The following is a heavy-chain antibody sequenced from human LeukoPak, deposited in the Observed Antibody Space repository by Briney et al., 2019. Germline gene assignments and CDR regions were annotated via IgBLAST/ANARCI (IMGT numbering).Heavy chain of an antibody. Sequence: SETLSLTCTVSGGSISSCYWSWIRQPPGKGLEWIGYIYYSGSTNYNPSLKSRVTISVDTSKNQFSLKLSSVTAADTAVYYCARARSGWWDPFDYWGQGTLVTVSS. CDR2: IYYSGST. D-gene: IGHD6-19*01. V-gene: IGHV4-59*01. CDR3: ARARSGWWDPFDY. CDR1: GGSISSCY. J-gene: IGHJ4*02.